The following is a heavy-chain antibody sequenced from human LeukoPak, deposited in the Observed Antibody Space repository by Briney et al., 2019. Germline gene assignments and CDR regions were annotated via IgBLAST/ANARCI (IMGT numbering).Heavy chain of an antibody. CDR3: ARARYDASGYYKL. Sequence: GGSLRLSCAASGFTFSSYWMHWVRQVPGKGLVWVSRINSDGSSTSYADSVKGRFTISRDNAKNKLYVQMNSLRVEDTAVYYCARARYDASGYYKLWGQGTLVTVSS. CDR1: GFTFSSYW. D-gene: IGHD3-22*01. J-gene: IGHJ4*02. V-gene: IGHV3-74*01. CDR2: INSDGSST.